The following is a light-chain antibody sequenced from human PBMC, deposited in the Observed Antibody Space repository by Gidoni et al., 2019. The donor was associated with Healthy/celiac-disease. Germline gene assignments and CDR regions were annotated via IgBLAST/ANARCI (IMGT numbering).Light chain of an antibody. CDR3: CSYAGSYTLGV. CDR2: DVS. CDR1: SSDFGGYNY. V-gene: IGLV2-11*01. Sequence: QSALTQSRSVSGSPGQSVTISCTGTSSDFGGYNYVSWYQQHPGKAPKLMIYDVSKRPSGVPDRFSGSKSGNTASLTISGLQAEDEADYYCCSYAGSYTLGVFGGGTKLTVL. J-gene: IGLJ2*01.